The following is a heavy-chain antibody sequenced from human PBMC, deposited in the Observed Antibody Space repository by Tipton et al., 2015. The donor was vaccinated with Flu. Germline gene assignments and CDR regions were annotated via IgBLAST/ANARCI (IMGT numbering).Heavy chain of an antibody. V-gene: IGHV1-69*06. D-gene: IGHD2-21*01. J-gene: IGHJ6*03. Sequence: QSGPEVKKPGSSVKVSCKASGGTFSSYAISWVRQAPGQGLEWMGGIIPIFGTANYAQKFQGRVTITADKSTSTAYMELSSLRSEDTAVYYCARDLATYCGGDCYYYYMDVWGKGTTVTVSS. CDR2: IIPIFGTA. CDR1: GGTFSSYA. CDR3: ARDLATYCGGDCYYYYMDV.